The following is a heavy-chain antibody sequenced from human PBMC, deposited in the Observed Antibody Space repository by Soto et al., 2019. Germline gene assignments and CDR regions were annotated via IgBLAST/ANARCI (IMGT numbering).Heavy chain of an antibody. CDR3: AHMATKLGILYYFDY. V-gene: IGHV2-5*01. CDR2: IYWNDDK. J-gene: IGHJ4*02. CDR1: GFSLSTSGVG. D-gene: IGHD7-27*01. Sequence: SGPTLVNPTQTLTLTCTFAGFSLSTSGVGVGWIRQPPGKALEWLALIYWNDDKRYSPSLKSRLTITKDTSKNQVVLTMTNMDPVDTATYYCAHMATKLGILYYFDYWGQGTLVTVSS.